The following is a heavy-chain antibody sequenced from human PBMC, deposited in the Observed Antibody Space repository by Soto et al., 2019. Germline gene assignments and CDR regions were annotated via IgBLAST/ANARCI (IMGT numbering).Heavy chain of an antibody. J-gene: IGHJ5*02. CDR2: FDPEDGET. D-gene: IGHD6-13*01. V-gene: IGHV1-24*01. CDR3: ATLTMGSSSGYNWFDP. CDR1: GYTLTELS. Sequence: QVQLVQSGAEVKKPGASVKVSCKVSGYTLTELSMHWVRQAPGKGLEWMGGFDPEDGETIYAQKFQGRVTMTEDTSTATAYMELSSLRSEDTAVYYCATLTMGSSSGYNWFDPWGQGPLVTVSS.